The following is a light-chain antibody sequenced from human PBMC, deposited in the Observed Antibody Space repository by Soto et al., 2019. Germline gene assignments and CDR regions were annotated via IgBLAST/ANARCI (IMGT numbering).Light chain of an antibody. CDR1: QDIAGY. Sequence: IRLTQFPASLSASVRDRVTITCRASQDIAGYLAWYQRKPGRTPELLIHGASRLQSGVPARFSGSGSGTDFTLSINSLQPEDFATYYCQQAYSFPITVGQGTRLEIK. V-gene: IGKV1-12*01. J-gene: IGKJ5*01. CDR3: QQAYSFPIT. CDR2: GAS.